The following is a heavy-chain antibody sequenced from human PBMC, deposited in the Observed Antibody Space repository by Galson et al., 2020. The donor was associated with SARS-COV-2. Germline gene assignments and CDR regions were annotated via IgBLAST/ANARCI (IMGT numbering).Heavy chain of an antibody. Sequence: GESLKISCKVSGYTLTELSMHWVRQAPGKGLEWMGGFDPEDGETIYAQKFQGRVTMTEDTSTDTAYMELSSLRSEDTAVYYCATSTAIMVRGVIRNWIDPWGQGTLVTVSS. D-gene: IGHD3-10*01. CDR2: FDPEDGET. CDR3: ATSTAIMVRGVIRNWIDP. CDR1: GYTLTELS. V-gene: IGHV1-24*01. J-gene: IGHJ5*02.